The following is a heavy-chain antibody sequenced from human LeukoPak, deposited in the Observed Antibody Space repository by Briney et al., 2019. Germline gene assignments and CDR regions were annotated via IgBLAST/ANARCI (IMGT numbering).Heavy chain of an antibody. D-gene: IGHD3-3*01. CDR3: ARGSGHDFWSGLGIYYYYGMDV. J-gene: IGHJ6*02. CDR2: INPSGGST. CDR1: GYTFTSYY. Sequence: ASVKVSCKASGYTFTSYYMHWVRQAPGQGLEWMGIINPSGGSTSYAQKFQGRVTMTRDTSTSTVYMELSSLRSEDTAVYYCARGSGHDFWSGLGIYYYYGMDVWGQGTTVTVSS. V-gene: IGHV1-46*01.